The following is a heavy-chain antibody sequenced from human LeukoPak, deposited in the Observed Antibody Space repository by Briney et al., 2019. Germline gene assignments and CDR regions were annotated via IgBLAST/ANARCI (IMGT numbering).Heavy chain of an antibody. CDR1: GYSFTNYW. V-gene: IGHV5-51*01. J-gene: IGHJ4*02. CDR3: ARQFATADSGYFDY. CDR2: IYPGDSDT. D-gene: IGHD3-10*01. Sequence: GESLKISCQGSGYSFTNYWIAWVRQMPGKGLEWMGIIYPGDSDTRYSPSFQGQVTISADKSISIAYLQWSSLKASDTAMYYCARQFATADSGYFDYWGQGTLVTVSS.